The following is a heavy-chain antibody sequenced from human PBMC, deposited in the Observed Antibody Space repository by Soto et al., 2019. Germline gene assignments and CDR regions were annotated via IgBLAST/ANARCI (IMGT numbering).Heavy chain of an antibody. Sequence: ASVKVSCKASGGTFSSYAISWVRQAPGQGLEWMGGIIPIFGTANYAQKFQGRVTITADESTSTAYMELSSLRSEDTAVYYCARGKDITFFGVARNWFDLWGQGTLVIVSS. CDR3: ARGKDITFFGVARNWFDL. V-gene: IGHV1-69*13. CDR1: GGTFSSYA. D-gene: IGHD3-3*01. J-gene: IGHJ5*02. CDR2: IIPIFGTA.